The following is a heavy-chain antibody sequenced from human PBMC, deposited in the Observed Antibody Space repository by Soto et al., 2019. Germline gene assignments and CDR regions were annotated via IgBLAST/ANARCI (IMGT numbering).Heavy chain of an antibody. CDR1: GFTFTSSA. Sequence: ASVKVSCKASGFTFTSSAMQWVRQARGQRLEWIGWIVVGSGNTNYAQKFQERVTITRDMSTSTAYMELSSLRSEDTAVYYCAAIEFWSGYYDFDYWGQGTLVTVSS. CDR2: IVVGSGNT. V-gene: IGHV1-58*02. CDR3: AAIEFWSGYYDFDY. D-gene: IGHD3-3*01. J-gene: IGHJ4*02.